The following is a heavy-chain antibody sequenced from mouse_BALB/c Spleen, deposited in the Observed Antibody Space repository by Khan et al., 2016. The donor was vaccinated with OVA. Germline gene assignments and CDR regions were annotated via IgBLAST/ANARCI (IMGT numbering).Heavy chain of an antibody. CDR3: ARTARIKY. CDR2: ISDSGST. D-gene: IGHD1-2*01. Sequence: EVELVESGPGLGKHSPAISLTGTVTGEEITRGDGGKWIRQFPGNKLEGRGYISDSGSTNYNPSLKRRISITRDTSKNQFFLQLNSVTTEDTATYYCARTARIKYWGQGTTLTVSS. CDR1: GEEITRGDG. J-gene: IGHJ2*01. V-gene: IGHV3-2*02.